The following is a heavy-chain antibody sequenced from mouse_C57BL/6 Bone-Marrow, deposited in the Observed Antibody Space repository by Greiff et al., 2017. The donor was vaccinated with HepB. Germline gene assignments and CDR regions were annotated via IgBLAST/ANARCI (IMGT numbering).Heavy chain of an antibody. J-gene: IGHJ3*01. D-gene: IGHD1-1*01. CDR2: ISDGGSYT. V-gene: IGHV5-4*01. CDR1: GFTFSSYA. Sequence: SLTLSFSSSGFTFSSYAMSWVRQTPEKRLEWVATISDGGSYTYYPDNVKGRFTISRDNAKNNLYLQMSHLKSEDTAMYYCARVTFAYWGQGTLVTVSA. CDR3: ARVTFAY.